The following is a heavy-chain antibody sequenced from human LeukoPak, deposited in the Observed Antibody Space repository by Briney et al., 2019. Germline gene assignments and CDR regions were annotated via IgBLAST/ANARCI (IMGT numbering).Heavy chain of an antibody. Sequence: GGSLRLSCAASGFTFSSYAMRWVRQAPGKGLECISVITRSGNTYYADSVKGRFTISRDNSKNTLYLQMNSLRAEDTAVYSCAKDAVAPGSGGDYFDYWGQGTLVTVSS. CDR3: AKDAVAPGSGGDYFDY. CDR1: GFTFSSYA. CDR2: ITRSGNT. J-gene: IGHJ4*02. V-gene: IGHV3-23*01. D-gene: IGHD3-10*01.